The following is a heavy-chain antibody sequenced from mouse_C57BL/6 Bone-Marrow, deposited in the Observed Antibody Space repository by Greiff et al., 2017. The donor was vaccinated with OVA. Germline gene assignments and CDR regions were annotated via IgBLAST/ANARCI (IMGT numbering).Heavy chain of an antibody. D-gene: IGHD1-1*01. CDR1: GYTFTSYW. V-gene: IGHV1-55*01. Sequence: QVQLKQPGAELVKPGASVKMSCKASGYTFTSYWITWVKQRPGQGLEWIGDIYPGSGSTNYNEKFKSKATLTVDTSSSTAYMQLSSLTSEDSAVYYCARDGSSYPLAYWGQGTLVTVSA. CDR3: ARDGSSYPLAY. J-gene: IGHJ3*01. CDR2: IYPGSGST.